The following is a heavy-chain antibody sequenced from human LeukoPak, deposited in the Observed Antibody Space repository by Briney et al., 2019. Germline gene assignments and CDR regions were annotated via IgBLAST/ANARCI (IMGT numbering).Heavy chain of an antibody. CDR1: GFTFSSYA. V-gene: IGHV3-23*01. CDR2: ISGSGGST. D-gene: IGHD3-22*01. CDR3: AKVTQAGYYYDSSGYYYATDY. Sequence: GSLRLSCAASGFTFSSYAMSWVRQAPGKGLEWVSAISGSGGSTYYADSVKGRFTISRDNSKNTLYLQMNSLRAEDTAVYYCAKVTQAGYYYDSSGYYYATDYWGQGTLVTVSS. J-gene: IGHJ4*02.